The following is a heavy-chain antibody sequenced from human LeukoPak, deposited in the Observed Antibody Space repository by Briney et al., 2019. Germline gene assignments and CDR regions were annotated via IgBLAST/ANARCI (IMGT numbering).Heavy chain of an antibody. J-gene: IGHJ4*02. Sequence: SETLSLTCAVSGGSISSSNWWGWVRQPPGKGLEWIGEIYHSGSTNYNPSLKSRVTISVDKSKNQFSLKLSSVTAADTAVYYCARWVAYCGGDCYSAVDYWGQGTLVTVSS. CDR2: IYHSGST. V-gene: IGHV4-4*02. CDR1: GGSISSSNW. D-gene: IGHD2-21*02. CDR3: ARWVAYCGGDCYSAVDY.